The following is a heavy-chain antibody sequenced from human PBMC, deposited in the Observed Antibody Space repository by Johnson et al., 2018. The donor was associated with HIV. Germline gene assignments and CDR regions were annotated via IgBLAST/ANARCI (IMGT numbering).Heavy chain of an antibody. CDR1: GFTFSSYG. CDR3: ARALGLEVCAFDI. D-gene: IGHD2-8*01. V-gene: IGHV3-30*03. CDR2: ISYDGSKK. J-gene: IGHJ3*02. Sequence: VQLVESGGGLVQPGGSLRLSCAVSGFTFSSYGMHWVRRAPGKGLEWVAVISYDGSKKYYADSVKGRFTISRDNSKNTLYLQMNSLRAEDTAVYYCARALGLEVCAFDIWGQGTMVTVSS.